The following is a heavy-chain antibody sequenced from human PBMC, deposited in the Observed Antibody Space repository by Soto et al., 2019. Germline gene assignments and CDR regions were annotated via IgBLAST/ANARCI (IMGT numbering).Heavy chain of an antibody. CDR2: IYNGGGA. CDR3: ASTRGSSYDY. V-gene: IGHV3-53*01. J-gene: IGHJ4*02. CDR1: VFTVSDNY. Sequence: EVQLVEAGGGLIQPGGSLRLSCAASVFTVSDNYMSWVRQAPGKGLEWVSVIYNGGGAYYADSVKGRFTISRDNSKNTLYLQMNSLRAEDTAVYYCASTRGSSYDYWGQGTLVTVSS. D-gene: IGHD6-6*01.